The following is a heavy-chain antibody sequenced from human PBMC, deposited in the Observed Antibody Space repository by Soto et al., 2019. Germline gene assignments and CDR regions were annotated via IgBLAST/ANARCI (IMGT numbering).Heavy chain of an antibody. CDR1: GDSLTIGGHY. CDR3: ARRERAAGTDWWFDP. J-gene: IGHJ5*02. CDR2: IYYSGST. V-gene: IGHV4-39*01. D-gene: IGHD6-13*01. Sequence: PSETLSLTCSVSGDSLTIGGHYWTWIRQHPGKGLEWIGNIYYSGSTYYSPSLKSRVTISVDTSKNQFSLKLSSVTAADTAVYYCARRERAAGTDWWFDPWGQGTLVTVSS.